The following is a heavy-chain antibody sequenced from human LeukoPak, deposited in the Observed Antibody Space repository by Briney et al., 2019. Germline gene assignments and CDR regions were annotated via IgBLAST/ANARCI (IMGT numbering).Heavy chain of an antibody. V-gene: IGHV3-23*05. D-gene: IGHD6-19*01. CDR2: IYSGGAT. J-gene: IGHJ4*02. CDR1: GFTFSSYA. Sequence: PGGSLRLSCAASGFTFSSYAMSWVRQAPGKGLEWVSAIYSGGATYYADSAKGRFTISRDNSKNTLYLQMNNLRVEDTAVYYCARAPSGWNFDCWGQGALVTVST. CDR3: ARAPSGWNFDC.